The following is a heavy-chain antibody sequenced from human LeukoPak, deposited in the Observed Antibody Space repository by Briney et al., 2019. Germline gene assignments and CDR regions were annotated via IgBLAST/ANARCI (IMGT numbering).Heavy chain of an antibody. CDR3: AKPHFDD. Sequence: GASLRLSCAASGFTFSSYGMHWVRQAPGKGLEWVAFIRYDGSNKYYAASVKGRFTISRDNSKNTLYLQMNSLRAGDTAVYYCAKPHFDDWGQGTLVTVSS. CDR1: GFTFSSYG. V-gene: IGHV3-30*02. CDR2: IRYDGSNK. J-gene: IGHJ4*02.